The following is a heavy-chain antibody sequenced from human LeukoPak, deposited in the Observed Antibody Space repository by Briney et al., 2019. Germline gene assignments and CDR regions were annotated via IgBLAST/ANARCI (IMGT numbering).Heavy chain of an antibody. J-gene: IGHJ4*02. V-gene: IGHV4-59*08. Sequence: SETLSLTCTVSGGSISGTYYWSWLRQPPGKGLGWIGYIYYTGTTDSNPSLKSRVTVSVDTSKNQFSLKLTSVTAATTAVYYWARHEGDFLEYYFDYWGQGTLVTVSS. CDR1: GGSISGTYY. CDR2: IYYTGTT. CDR3: ARHEGDFLEYYFDY. D-gene: IGHD3-3*01.